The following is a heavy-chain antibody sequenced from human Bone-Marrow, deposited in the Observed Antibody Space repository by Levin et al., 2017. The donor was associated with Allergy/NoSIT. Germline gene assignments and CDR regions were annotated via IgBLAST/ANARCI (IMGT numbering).Heavy chain of an antibody. CDR2: INGAGGNA. V-gene: IGHV3-23*01. J-gene: IGHJ4*02. CDR1: GFDFSNNA. D-gene: IGHD3-3*01. CDR3: AKPPAAWGGYRYFYS. Sequence: GGSLRLSCAASGFDFSNNAMSWVRQAPGKGLEWVSGINGAGGNAYHTDSVKGRFTISRDNSKNTLYLQMNSLRVEETAIYYCAKPPAAWGGYRYFYSWGQGALVTVSS.